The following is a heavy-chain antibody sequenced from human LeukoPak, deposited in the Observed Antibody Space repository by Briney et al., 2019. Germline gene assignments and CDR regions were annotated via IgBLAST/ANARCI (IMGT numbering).Heavy chain of an antibody. Sequence: GGSLRLSCAAYGFTFCCFAMSRVRRTPGKGLERVSGISGTGDNTLYVDSVKGRFTISRDNSKNTPYLEMNSLRAEDTAIYYCARMKGHPLPKYYMDVWGQGTTVTVSS. D-gene: IGHD1-26*01. CDR3: ARMKGHPLPKYYMDV. CDR2: ISGTGDNT. CDR1: GFTFCCFA. V-gene: IGHV3-23*01. J-gene: IGHJ6*01.